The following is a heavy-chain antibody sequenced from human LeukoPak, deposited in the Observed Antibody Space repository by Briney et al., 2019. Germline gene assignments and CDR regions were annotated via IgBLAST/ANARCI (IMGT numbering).Heavy chain of an antibody. D-gene: IGHD5-12*01. Sequence: SETLSLTCTVSGGSISSYYWSWIRQPPGKGLEWIGYIYYSGTTNYNPSLKSRVTISVDTSKNQFSLKLSSVTAADTAVYYRARGGGNSGSATDRWGQGTLVTVSS. CDR2: IYYSGTT. CDR1: GGSISSYY. CDR3: ARGGGNSGSATDR. V-gene: IGHV4-59*12. J-gene: IGHJ5*02.